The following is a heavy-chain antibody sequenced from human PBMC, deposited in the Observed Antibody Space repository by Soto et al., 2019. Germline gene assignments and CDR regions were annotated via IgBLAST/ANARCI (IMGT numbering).Heavy chain of an antibody. CDR3: PRDIPYDFAWGMNV. D-gene: IGHD3-3*01. V-gene: IGHV4-4*07. CDR2: IYTSGGT. CDR1: GGSISSYY. J-gene: IGHJ6*01. Sequence: PSETLSLTCTVSGGSISSYYWSWIRQPPGKGLEWIGRIYTSGGTNYNPSLKRRVTMSVDTTKNQFSLKRSSVTPAAAAVYYCPRDIPYDFAWGMNVWGQGPTSTVAS.